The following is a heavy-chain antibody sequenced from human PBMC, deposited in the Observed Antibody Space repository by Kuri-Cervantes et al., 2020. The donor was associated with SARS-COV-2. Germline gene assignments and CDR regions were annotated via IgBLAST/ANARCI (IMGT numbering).Heavy chain of an antibody. D-gene: IGHD2-2*01. Sequence: SETLSLTCAVYGGSFSGYSWGWIRQPPGKGLEWIGEINHSGSTNYNPSLKSRVTISLDTSKSQFSLKLNSVTAADTAVYYCARVVVVPAALPRWFDPWGQGPLVTVSS. J-gene: IGHJ5*02. CDR3: ARVVVVPAALPRWFDP. CDR2: INHSGST. CDR1: GGSFSGYS. V-gene: IGHV4-34*01.